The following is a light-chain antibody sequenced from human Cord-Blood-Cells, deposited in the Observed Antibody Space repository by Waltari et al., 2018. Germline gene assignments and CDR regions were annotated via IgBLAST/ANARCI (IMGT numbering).Light chain of an antibody. V-gene: IGLV3-27*01. CDR1: VLAKKY. Sequence: SYELTQPSSVSVSPGQTARITCSGDVLAKKYARWFQQKTGKAPVLVLCKDSERPSGIPERFSGSSSGTNVTLTISGGQVEDEADYHCYSAADNNVVFGGGTKLTVL. J-gene: IGLJ2*01. CDR2: KDS. CDR3: YSAADNNVV.